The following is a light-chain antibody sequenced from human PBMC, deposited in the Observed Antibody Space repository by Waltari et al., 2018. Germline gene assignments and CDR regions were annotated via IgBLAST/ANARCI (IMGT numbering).Light chain of an antibody. Sequence: QSALTQPASVSGSPGQSITISCTGTSSAAGGYNYVSWYPQHPGKAPKLMIYEVSNRPSGVSNRFSGSKSGNTASLTISGLQAEDEADYYCSSYTSSSTLVFGGGTKLTVL. V-gene: IGLV2-14*01. CDR3: SSYTSSSTLV. CDR1: SSAAGGYNY. CDR2: EVS. J-gene: IGLJ2*01.